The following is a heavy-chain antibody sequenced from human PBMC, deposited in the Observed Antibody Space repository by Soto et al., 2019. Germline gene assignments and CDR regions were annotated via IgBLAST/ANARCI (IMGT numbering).Heavy chain of an antibody. CDR1: GYTFTGYA. V-gene: IGHV1-3*05. Sequence: QVQLVQSGAEEKKPGASVKVSCKASGYTFTGYAMHWVRQAPGQRLEWMGWINAGNGNTKYSQKFQGRVTXTXXTSASTAYMELSSLRSEDTAVYYCARAVAVAADFDYWGQGTLVTVSS. CDR2: INAGNGNT. CDR3: ARAVAVAADFDY. J-gene: IGHJ4*02. D-gene: IGHD6-19*01.